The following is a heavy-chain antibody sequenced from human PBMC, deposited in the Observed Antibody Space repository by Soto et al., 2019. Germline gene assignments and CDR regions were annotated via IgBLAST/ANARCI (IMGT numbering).Heavy chain of an antibody. D-gene: IGHD6-13*01. V-gene: IGHV4-59*01. J-gene: IGHJ5*02. Sequence: PGGSLRLSCVASGFTFSDSVMAWVRQAPGKGLEWIGYVYHNGRTSYNPSLKSRVSISVDRSKNQFSLNLSSVTAADTAVYYCAREDRISAPGGIWFHPWGQGTLVTVSS. CDR3: AREDRISAPGGIWFHP. CDR1: GFTFSDSV. CDR2: VYHNGRT.